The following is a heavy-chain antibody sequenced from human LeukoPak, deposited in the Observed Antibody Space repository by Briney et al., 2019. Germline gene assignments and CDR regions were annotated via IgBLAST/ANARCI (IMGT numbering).Heavy chain of an antibody. CDR1: GFTFSSYA. V-gene: IGHV3-23*01. CDR2: ISGSGGST. J-gene: IGHJ4*02. D-gene: IGHD1-26*01. CDR3: AKDGEWELQFFDY. Sequence: GGSLRLSCAASGFTFSSYAMSWVRQAPGKGLEWVSAISGSGGSTYYADSVKGRFTISRDNSKNTLYLQMNNLRAEDTAVYYCAKDGEWELQFFDYWGQGTLVTVSS.